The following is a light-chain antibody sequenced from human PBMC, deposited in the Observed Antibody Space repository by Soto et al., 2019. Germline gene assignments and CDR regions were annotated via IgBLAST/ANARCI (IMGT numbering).Light chain of an antibody. CDR1: SSDVGGYNY. CDR3: SSYAGSSNV. CDR2: EVN. V-gene: IGLV2-8*01. J-gene: IGLJ1*01. Sequence: LTQPPSASGSPLQLVAIFCTGTSSDVGGYNYVPWYQQHPGKALKLMIYEVNKRPSGVPDRCSGSKSGNTASLTVSGLQPEDEADYYCSSYAGSSNVIGTGSKVTVL.